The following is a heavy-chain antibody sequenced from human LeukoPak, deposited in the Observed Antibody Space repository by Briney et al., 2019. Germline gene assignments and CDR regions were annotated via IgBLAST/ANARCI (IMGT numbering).Heavy chain of an antibody. Sequence: PGGSLRLSCAASGFTFSSYTMNWVRQPPGKGLEWVSHIGTSSTTIYYADSVKGRFTISRDNAKNSLYLQMNSLRADDTAVYYCARFAAGGSYYYYMDVWGKGTTVTVSS. CDR3: ARFAAGGSYYYYMDV. J-gene: IGHJ6*03. V-gene: IGHV3-48*01. CDR1: GFTFSSYT. D-gene: IGHD6-25*01. CDR2: IGTSSTTI.